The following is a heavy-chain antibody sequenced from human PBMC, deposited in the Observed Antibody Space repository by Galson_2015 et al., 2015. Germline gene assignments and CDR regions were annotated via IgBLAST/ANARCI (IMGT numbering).Heavy chain of an antibody. Sequence: SVKVSCKASGYTFTSYAMHWVRQAPGQRLEWMGWINAGNGNTKYSQKFQGRVTITRDTSASTAYMELSSLRSEDTAVYYCARAMFGLSGSYSENWFDPWGQGTLVTVSS. CDR1: GYTFTSYA. CDR2: INAGNGNT. CDR3: ARAMFGLSGSYSENWFDP. D-gene: IGHD1-26*01. J-gene: IGHJ5*02. V-gene: IGHV1-3*01.